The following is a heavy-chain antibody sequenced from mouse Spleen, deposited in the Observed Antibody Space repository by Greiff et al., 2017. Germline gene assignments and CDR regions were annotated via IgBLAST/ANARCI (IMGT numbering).Heavy chain of an antibody. D-gene: IGHD1-2*01. V-gene: IGHV2-6-1*01. CDR2: IWSDGST. CDR3: ARHRTTAKRDDAMDY. J-gene: IGHJ4*01. CDR1: GFSLTSYG. Sequence: VKLVETGPGLVAPSQSLSITCTVSGFSLTSYGVHWVRQPPGKGLEWLVVIWSDGSTNYNSAPKYRLSISKDNSKSQVFLKMNSLQTDDTAMYYCARHRTTAKRDDAMDYWGQGTSVTVSS.